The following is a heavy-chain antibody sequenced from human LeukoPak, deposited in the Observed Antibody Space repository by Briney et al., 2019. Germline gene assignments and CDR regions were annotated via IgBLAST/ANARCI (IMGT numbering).Heavy chain of an antibody. CDR1: GYTFTSYY. J-gene: IGHJ4*02. CDR3: ARSFTMVRGVMGLNY. CDR2: INPSGGST. D-gene: IGHD3-10*01. V-gene: IGHV1-46*01. Sequence: ASVKVSCKASGYTFTSYYMHWVRQAPGQGLEWMGIINPSGGSTSYAQKFQGRVTMTRDTSTSTVYMELSSLRSEDTAVYYCARSFTMVRGVMGLNYWGQGTLVTVSS.